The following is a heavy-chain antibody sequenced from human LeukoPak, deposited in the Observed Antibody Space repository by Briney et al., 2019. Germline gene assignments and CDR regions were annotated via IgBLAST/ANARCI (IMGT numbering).Heavy chain of an antibody. CDR1: GLTFSNVW. V-gene: IGHV3-74*01. Sequence: GGSLRLSCEVSGLTFSNVWVHWVRQTPGQGLVWVCRINTAGSTVYADPVKGRFTISRDNAKNMVYLQMNSLRTEDTAVYYCASFRDTDNWGRGTMVAVSS. D-gene: IGHD2-21*01. CDR3: ASFRDTDN. J-gene: IGHJ3*01. CDR2: INTAGST.